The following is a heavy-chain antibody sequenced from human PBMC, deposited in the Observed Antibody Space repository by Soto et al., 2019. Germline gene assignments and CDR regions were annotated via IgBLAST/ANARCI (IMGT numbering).Heavy chain of an antibody. CDR1: GGSVSSGNYF. CDR2: IYFNGDT. CDR3: ARRLIDIGNPGHALDF. Sequence: QLQLQESGPGLVKPAETLSLKCAVSGGSVSSGNYFWGWIRHPPGKGLGWIGNIYFNGDTHYSPSLKSRDTRSVETAQSQFSLRLTSATAADTAVYYSARRLIDIGNPGHALDFWGQGTLVTAS. D-gene: IGHD1-1*01. J-gene: IGHJ3*01. V-gene: IGHV4-39*01.